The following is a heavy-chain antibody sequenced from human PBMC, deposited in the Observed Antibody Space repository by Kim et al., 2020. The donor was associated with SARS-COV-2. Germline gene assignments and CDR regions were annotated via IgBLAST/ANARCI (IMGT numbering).Heavy chain of an antibody. J-gene: IGHJ4*02. CDR1: GFTFSSYA. CDR3: ARDRGLYGDVRTFDY. V-gene: IGHV3-30-3*01. Sequence: GGSLRLSCAASGFTFSSYAMHWVRQAPGKGLEWVAVISYDGSNKYYADSVKGRFTISRDNSKNTLYLQMNSLRAEDTAVYYCARDRGLYGDVRTFDYWGQGTLVTVSS. CDR2: ISYDGSNK. D-gene: IGHD4-17*01.